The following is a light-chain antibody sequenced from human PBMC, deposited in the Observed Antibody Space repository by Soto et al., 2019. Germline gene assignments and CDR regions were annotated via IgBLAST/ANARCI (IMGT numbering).Light chain of an antibody. Sequence: QSVLTQPASVSGSPGQSITISCTGTSSDVGLYDYVSWYQQHPGKAPQLMIYAVSNRPSGVSNRFSASKSGNPASLFISGLQAEDEADYYCSSYTSDSSYVFGSGTKVTVL. V-gene: IGLV2-14*01. CDR2: AVS. J-gene: IGLJ1*01. CDR1: SSDVGLYDY. CDR3: SSYTSDSSYV.